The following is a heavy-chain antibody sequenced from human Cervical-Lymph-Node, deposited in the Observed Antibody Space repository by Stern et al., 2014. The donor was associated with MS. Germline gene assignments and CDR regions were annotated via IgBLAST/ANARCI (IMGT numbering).Heavy chain of an antibody. CDR3: ARDLGVGPTAY. V-gene: IGHV1-69*06. CDR1: GGTFSNSG. CDR2: ILPMVGTT. J-gene: IGHJ4*02. Sequence: MQLVESGAEVRKPGSSVKVSCTASGGTFSNSGISWVRQAPGNGLEGMGGILPMVGTTTYAQKFQDRVTITADKATGTAFLELRSLTSDDTAVYYCARDLGVGPTAYWGQGTLVTVSS. D-gene: IGHD1-26*01.